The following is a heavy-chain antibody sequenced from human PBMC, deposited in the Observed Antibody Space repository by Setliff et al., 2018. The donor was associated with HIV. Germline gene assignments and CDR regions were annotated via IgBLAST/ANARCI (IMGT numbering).Heavy chain of an antibody. CDR1: GFTFSSFD. CDR3: ARGGSYYYDTSGFLDY. CDR2: MSGSGTTI. V-gene: IGHV3-48*03. J-gene: IGHJ4*02. Sequence: GESLKLSCAASGFTFSSFDMNWVRQAPGKGLDWVSYMSGSGTTIYYADSVKGRFTISRDNAKNSLYLQMDSLRAEDTAVYYCARGGSYYYDTSGFLDYWGPGTQVTVSS. D-gene: IGHD3-22*01.